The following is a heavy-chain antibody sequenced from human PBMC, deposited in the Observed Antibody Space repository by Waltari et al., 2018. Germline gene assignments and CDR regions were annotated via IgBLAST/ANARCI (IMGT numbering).Heavy chain of an antibody. Sequence: EVQLVESGGGLVQPGGSLRLSCAASGFTFSSYSMNWVRQAPGKGLEWVSYISSSSSTIYYADSVKCRFTISRDNAKNSLYLQMNSLRAEDTAVYYCARSSGWVLYWGQGTLVTVSS. D-gene: IGHD6-19*01. CDR2: ISSSSSTI. CDR1: GFTFSSYS. V-gene: IGHV3-48*01. CDR3: ARSSGWVLY. J-gene: IGHJ4*02.